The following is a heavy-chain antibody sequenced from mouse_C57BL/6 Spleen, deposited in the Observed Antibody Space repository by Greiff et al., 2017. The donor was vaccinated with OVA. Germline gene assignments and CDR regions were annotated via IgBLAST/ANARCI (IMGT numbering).Heavy chain of an antibody. CDR3: ARANYYGSSYGFAY. CDR2: IDPSDSYT. CDR1: GYTFTSYW. J-gene: IGHJ3*01. V-gene: IGHV1-69*01. D-gene: IGHD1-1*01. Sequence: VQLQQSGAELVMPGASVKLSCKASGYTFTSYWMHWVKQRPGQGLEWIGEIDPSDSYTNYNQKFKGKSTLTVDKSSSTAYMQLSSLTSEDSAVYYCARANYYGSSYGFAYWGQGTLGTVSA.